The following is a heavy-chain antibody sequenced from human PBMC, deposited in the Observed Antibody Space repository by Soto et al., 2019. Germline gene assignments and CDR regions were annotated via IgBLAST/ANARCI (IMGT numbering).Heavy chain of an antibody. CDR1: GFTFSSYA. Sequence: GGSLRLSCSASGFTFSSYAMHWVRQAPGKGLEYVSAISSNGGSTYYADSVKGRFTISRDNSKNTLYLQMSSLRAEDTSVYSCVKDRFEGFTSLFDYWGQGTLVTVSS. CDR3: VKDRFEGFTSLFDY. D-gene: IGHD3-10*01. CDR2: ISSNGGST. V-gene: IGHV3-64D*06. J-gene: IGHJ4*02.